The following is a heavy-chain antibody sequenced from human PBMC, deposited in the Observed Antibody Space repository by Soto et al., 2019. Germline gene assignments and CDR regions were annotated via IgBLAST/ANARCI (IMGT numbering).Heavy chain of an antibody. V-gene: IGHV3-30-3*01. D-gene: IGHD3-3*01. J-gene: IGHJ6*02. Sequence: GGSLRLSCAASGFTFSSYAMHWVRQAPGKGLEWVAVISYDGSNKYYADSVKGRFTISRDNSKNTLYLQMNSLRAEDTAVYYCARDRKYYDFWSGYYYEYYYYYGMDVWGQGTTVTVSS. CDR1: GFTFSSYA. CDR2: ISYDGSNK. CDR3: ARDRKYYDFWSGYYYEYYYYYGMDV.